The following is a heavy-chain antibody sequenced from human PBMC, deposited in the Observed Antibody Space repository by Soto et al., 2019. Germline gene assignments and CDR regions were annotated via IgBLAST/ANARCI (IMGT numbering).Heavy chain of an antibody. J-gene: IGHJ6*03. D-gene: IGHD3-3*01. Sequence: GGSLRLSCAASGFTFSSYAMSWVRQAPGKGLEWVSSISSSSSYIYYADSVKGRFTISRDNAKNSLYLQMNSLRAEDTAVYYCARYYDFWSGYYYYYYYMDVWGKGTTVTVSS. CDR1: GFTFSSYA. CDR2: ISSSSSYI. CDR3: ARYYDFWSGYYYYYYYMDV. V-gene: IGHV3-21*01.